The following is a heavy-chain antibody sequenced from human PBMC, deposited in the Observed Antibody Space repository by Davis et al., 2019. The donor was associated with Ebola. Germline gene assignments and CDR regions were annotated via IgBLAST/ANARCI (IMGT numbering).Heavy chain of an antibody. CDR1: GYSISSGYY. CDR2: IYYNGRT. J-gene: IGHJ2*01. V-gene: IGHV4-38-2*01. D-gene: IGHD6-6*01. Sequence: SQTLSLTCAVSGYSISSGYYWGWIRQAPGKGLEWIGSIYYNGRTYYSSSLEGRVTILLDTSKNQFSLKLRSVTAADTAVYFCARLSGLFSSSSGALFFDLWGRGTLVSFSS. CDR3: ARLSGLFSSSSGALFFDL.